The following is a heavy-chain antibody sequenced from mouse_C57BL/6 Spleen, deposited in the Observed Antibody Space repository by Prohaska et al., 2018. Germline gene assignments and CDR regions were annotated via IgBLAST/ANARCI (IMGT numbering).Heavy chain of an antibody. D-gene: IGHD2-4*01. Sequence: LEWIGEIDPSDSYTNYNQKFKGKATLTVDTSSSTAYMQLSSLTSEDSAVYYCARMRELREFAYWCQGTLVTVSA. V-gene: IGHV1-50*01. CDR2: IDPSDSYT. CDR3: ARMRELREFAY. J-gene: IGHJ3*01.